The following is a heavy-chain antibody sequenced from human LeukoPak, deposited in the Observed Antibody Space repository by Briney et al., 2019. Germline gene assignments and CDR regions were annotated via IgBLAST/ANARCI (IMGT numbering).Heavy chain of an antibody. Sequence: SSETLSLTCAVYGGSFSGYYWSWIRQPPGKGLEWIGEINHSGSTNYNPSLKSRVTISVDTSKNQFSLKLSSVTAADTAVYYCARGLTLGLLWLGESFRFDYWGQGTLVTVSS. J-gene: IGHJ4*02. CDR2: INHSGST. CDR1: GGSFSGYY. V-gene: IGHV4-34*01. CDR3: ARGLTLGLLWLGESFRFDY. D-gene: IGHD3-10*01.